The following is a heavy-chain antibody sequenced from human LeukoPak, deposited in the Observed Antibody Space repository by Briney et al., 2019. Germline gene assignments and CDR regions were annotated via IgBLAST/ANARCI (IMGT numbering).Heavy chain of an antibody. Sequence: GGSLRPSCAASGFTFSSYSMNWVRQAPGKGLEWVSSISSSSSYIYYADSVKGRFTISRDNPKNSLYLQMNSLRAEDTAVYYCARGGVVPDPGDYWGQGTLVTVSS. V-gene: IGHV3-21*01. CDR1: GFTFSSYS. J-gene: IGHJ4*02. D-gene: IGHD2-2*01. CDR3: ARGGVVPDPGDY. CDR2: ISSSSSYI.